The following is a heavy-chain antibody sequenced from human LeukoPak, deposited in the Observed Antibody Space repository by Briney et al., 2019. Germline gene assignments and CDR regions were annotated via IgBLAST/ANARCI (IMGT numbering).Heavy chain of an antibody. J-gene: IGHJ4*02. Sequence: GRSLRLSCAASGFTFSSYGMHWVRQAPGKGLEWVAVISYDGSNKYYADSVKGRFTISRDNSKNTLYLQMNSLRAEDTAVYYCAKELYGIAAAGNDLDYWGQGTLVTVSS. D-gene: IGHD6-13*01. CDR2: ISYDGSNK. CDR1: GFTFSSYG. V-gene: IGHV3-30*18. CDR3: AKELYGIAAAGNDLDY.